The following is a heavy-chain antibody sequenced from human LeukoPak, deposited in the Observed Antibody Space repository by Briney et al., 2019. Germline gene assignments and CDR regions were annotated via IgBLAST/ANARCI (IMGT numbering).Heavy chain of an antibody. Sequence: SETLSLTCTVSGGSISSSSYYWGWIRQPPGKGLEWIGSIYYSGSTYYNPSLKSRVTISVDTSKNQFSLKLSSVTAADTAVYYCARQGNGYSPSFDYWGQGTLVTVSS. CDR2: IYYSGST. CDR1: GGSISSSSYY. D-gene: IGHD5-12*01. CDR3: ARQGNGYSPSFDY. J-gene: IGHJ4*02. V-gene: IGHV4-39*01.